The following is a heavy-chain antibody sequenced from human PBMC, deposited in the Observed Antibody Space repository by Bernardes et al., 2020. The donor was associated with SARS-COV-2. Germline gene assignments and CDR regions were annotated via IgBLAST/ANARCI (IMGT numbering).Heavy chain of an antibody. J-gene: IGHJ1*01. CDR1: GFTVRSNY. CDR3: ARDSIDYDFWSSYYTGTEYFQH. Sequence: GRSLLLSCAASGFTVRSNYMSWVRQAPGQGLEWVSVIYSGGSTYYADSVKGRFTISRDNSKNTLYLQMNSLRAEDTAVYYCARDSIDYDFWSSYYTGTEYFQHWGQGTLVTVSS. D-gene: IGHD3-3*01. V-gene: IGHV3-66*01. CDR2: IYSGGST.